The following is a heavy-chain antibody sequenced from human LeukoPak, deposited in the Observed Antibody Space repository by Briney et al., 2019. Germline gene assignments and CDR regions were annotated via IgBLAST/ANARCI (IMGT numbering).Heavy chain of an antibody. Sequence: GGSLRLSCAASGFTFSSYSMNWVRQAPGKGLEWVSYISSSSSTIYYADSVKGRFTISRDNAKNSLYLQMNSLRAEDTAVYYCARVGGGWGPMTYYYYYMDVWGKGTTVTVSS. CDR1: GFTFSSYS. D-gene: IGHD3-16*01. CDR2: ISSSSSTI. CDR3: ARVGGGWGPMTYYYYYMDV. V-gene: IGHV3-48*01. J-gene: IGHJ6*03.